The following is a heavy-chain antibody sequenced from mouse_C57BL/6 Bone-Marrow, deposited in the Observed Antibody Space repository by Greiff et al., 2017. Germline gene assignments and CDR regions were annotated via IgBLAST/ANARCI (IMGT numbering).Heavy chain of an antibody. Sequence: VQLQQPGAELVMPGASVKLSCKASGYTFTSYWMHWVKQRTGQGLEWIGEIDPSDSYTNYNQKFKGKSTLTVDKSSSTAYMQLSSLTSEDSAVYYCATLRLRDAMDYWGQGTSVTVSS. V-gene: IGHV1-69*01. CDR3: ATLRLRDAMDY. CDR2: IDPSDSYT. CDR1: GYTFTSYW. D-gene: IGHD3-2*02. J-gene: IGHJ4*01.